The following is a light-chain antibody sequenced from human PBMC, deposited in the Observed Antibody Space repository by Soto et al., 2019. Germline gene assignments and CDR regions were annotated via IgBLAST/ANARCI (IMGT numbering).Light chain of an antibody. J-gene: IGKJ1*01. CDR1: QSISRW. V-gene: IGKV1-5*01. CDR2: DAS. CDR3: QQYNSYSET. Sequence: DIQMTEAPSTLSATVGDRVTITCRASQSISRWLEWYEQKXGKAPKXXXYDASSLQSGVPSRFRGSGSGTEFTLTISSLQPDDFETYYCQQYNSYSETFGQVTKVDIK.